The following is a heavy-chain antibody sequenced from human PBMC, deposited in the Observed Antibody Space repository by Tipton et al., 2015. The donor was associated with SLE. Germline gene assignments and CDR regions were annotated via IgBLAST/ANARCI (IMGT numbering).Heavy chain of an antibody. CDR2: IHYGGNT. CDR3: ARDRPPYYDSTGSLDY. CDR1: DASISGSYS. V-gene: IGHV4-30-4*01. Sequence: TLSLTCTVSDASISGSYSWSWVRHHPGKGLEWLGSIHYGGNTCYNPSLKSRVTISVDRSNNQFSLNLTSVTAADTAVYYCARDRPPYYDSTGSLDYWGQGKMVTVS. D-gene: IGHD3-22*01. J-gene: IGHJ4*02.